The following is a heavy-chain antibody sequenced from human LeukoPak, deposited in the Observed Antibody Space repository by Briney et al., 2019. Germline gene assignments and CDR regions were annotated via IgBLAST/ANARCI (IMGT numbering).Heavy chain of an antibody. J-gene: IGHJ3*02. CDR2: ISYDGSNK. V-gene: IGHV3-30-3*01. CDR3: AKVGATMIVVVIWAFDI. CDR1: GFTFSSYA. D-gene: IGHD3-22*01. Sequence: GGSLRLSCAASGFTFSSYAMHWVRQAPGKGLEWVAVISYDGSNKYYADSVKGRFTISRDNSKNTLYLQMNSLRAEDTAVYYCAKVGATMIVVVIWAFDIWGQGTMVTVSS.